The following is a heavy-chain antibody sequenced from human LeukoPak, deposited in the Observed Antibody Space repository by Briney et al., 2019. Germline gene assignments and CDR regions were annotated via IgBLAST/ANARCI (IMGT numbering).Heavy chain of an antibody. CDR1: GFTFSNAW. V-gene: IGHV3-15*01. CDR2: IKSKTDGGTT. CDR3: TTGTDRRDGYNYYYYYGMDV. D-gene: IGHD5-24*01. Sequence: GSLRLSCAASGFTFSNAWMSWVRQAPGEGLEWVGRIKSKTDGGTTDYAAPVKGRFTISRDDSKNTLYLQMNSLKTEDTAVYYCTTGTDRRDGYNYYYYYGMDVWGQGTTVTVSS. J-gene: IGHJ6*02.